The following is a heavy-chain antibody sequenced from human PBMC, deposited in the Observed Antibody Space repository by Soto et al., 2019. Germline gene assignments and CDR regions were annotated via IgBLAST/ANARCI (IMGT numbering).Heavy chain of an antibody. Sequence: ASVKVSCKASGYTFTGYYMHWVRQAPGQGLEWVGWINPNSGGTNYAQKFQGRVTMTRDTSTSTVYMELSGLRSEDTAVYYCARPRVPSRYYYDSSGYYLDAFDIWGQGTMVTVSS. J-gene: IGHJ3*02. CDR1: GYTFTGYY. CDR2: INPNSGGT. D-gene: IGHD3-22*01. CDR3: ARPRVPSRYYYDSSGYYLDAFDI. V-gene: IGHV1-2*02.